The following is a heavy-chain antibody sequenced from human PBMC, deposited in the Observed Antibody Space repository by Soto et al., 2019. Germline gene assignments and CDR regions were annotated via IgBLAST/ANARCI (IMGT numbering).Heavy chain of an antibody. CDR2: IRSKTDGGTA. J-gene: IGHJ5*02. Sequence: EVQLVESGGGLVKSGGSLRLSCAASGFTFTNAWMNWVRQAPGKGLEWVGRIRSKTDGGTADYAAPVKGRFTVSRDDSQNTLDLEMNSLKTEDTAIYYCITERDTTLNHWGQGTLVTVSS. V-gene: IGHV3-15*07. CDR3: ITERDTTLNH. CDR1: GFTFTNAW.